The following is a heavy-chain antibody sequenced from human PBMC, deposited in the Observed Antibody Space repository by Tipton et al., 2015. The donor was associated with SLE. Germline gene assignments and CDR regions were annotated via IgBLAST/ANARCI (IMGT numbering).Heavy chain of an antibody. CDR3: AREQNRDERI. J-gene: IGHJ3*02. D-gene: IGHD1-14*01. CDR2: INTDGGGT. CDR1: GFTFSSYW. Sequence: GSLRLSCTASGFTFSSYWMHWVRQAPGKGLVWVSRINTDGGGTSYADSVRGRFTISRDNAKSTLYLQMNSLRVDDTAVYHCAREQNRDERIWGQGTMVTVSA. V-gene: IGHV3-74*01.